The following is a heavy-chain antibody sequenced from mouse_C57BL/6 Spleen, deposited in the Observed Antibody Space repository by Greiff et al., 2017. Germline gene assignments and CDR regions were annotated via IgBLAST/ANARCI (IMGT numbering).Heavy chain of an antibody. V-gene: IGHV1-82*01. J-gene: IGHJ2*01. CDR3: ARWDTTDYFDY. Sequence: VQLQQSGPELVKPGASVKISCKASGYAFSSSWMNWVKQRPGKGLEWIGRIYPGDGDTNYNGKFKGKATLTADKSSSTAYMQLSSLTSEDSAVYFCARWDTTDYFDYWGQGTTLTVSS. CDR2: IYPGDGDT. CDR1: GYAFSSSW. D-gene: IGHD1-1*01.